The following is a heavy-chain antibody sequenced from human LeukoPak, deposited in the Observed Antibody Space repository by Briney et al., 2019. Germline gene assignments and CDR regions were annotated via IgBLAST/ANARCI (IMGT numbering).Heavy chain of an antibody. CDR2: IHYSRGT. CDR1: GASISSSRYY. J-gene: IGHJ1*01. V-gene: IGHV4-39*02. Sequence: PSETLSLTCTVSGASISSSRYYWAWIRQPPGRGLEWIGSIHYSRGTNYNPSLKSRVTISVDTSKNHLSLRLSSVTAADTAVYYCAKFDDSSGYYYYFQHWGQGTLVTVSS. D-gene: IGHD3-22*01. CDR3: AKFDDSSGYYYYFQH.